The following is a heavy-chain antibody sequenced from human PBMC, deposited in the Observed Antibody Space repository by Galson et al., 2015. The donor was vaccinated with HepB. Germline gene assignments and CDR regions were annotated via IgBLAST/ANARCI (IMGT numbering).Heavy chain of an antibody. V-gene: IGHV3-21*01. CDR1: GFTFSSYS. CDR3: ARGPGLDFDY. J-gene: IGHJ4*02. CDR2: ISSSSTYI. Sequence: SLRLRCAASGFTFSSYSMNWVRQGPGKGLEWVSSISSSSTYIYYADSVEGRFTISRDNAKHSLSLQMNSLRAEDTAVYYVARGPGLDFDYWGQGTLVTVSS.